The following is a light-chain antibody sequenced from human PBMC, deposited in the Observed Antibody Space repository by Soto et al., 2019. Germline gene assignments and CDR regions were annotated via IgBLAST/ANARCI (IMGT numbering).Light chain of an antibody. J-gene: IGLJ3*02. CDR2: DVS. V-gene: IGLV2-11*01. CDR1: SSDVGGYNY. Sequence: QSALTQPRSVSESPGQSVTISCTGTSSDVGGYNYVSWYQQHPGKAPKVMIYDVSERPSGVPDRFSGSKSGNTASLTISGLQAADEADYYCCSYAGSYTWVFGGGTKLTVL. CDR3: CSYAGSYTWV.